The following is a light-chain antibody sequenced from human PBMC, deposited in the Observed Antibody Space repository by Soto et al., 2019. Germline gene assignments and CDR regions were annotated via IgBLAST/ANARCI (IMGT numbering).Light chain of an antibody. Sequence: EVVLTQSPATLSLSPGESATLSCRASQSVTHYLDWYQQKPGQAPRLLIYAASNRATGVPARFSGSGSGTDFTLTISSLEPEDVAVYYCQQRTNWPPEISFGQGTRLEIK. J-gene: IGKJ5*01. V-gene: IGKV3-11*01. CDR3: QQRTNWPPEIS. CDR2: AAS. CDR1: QSVTHY.